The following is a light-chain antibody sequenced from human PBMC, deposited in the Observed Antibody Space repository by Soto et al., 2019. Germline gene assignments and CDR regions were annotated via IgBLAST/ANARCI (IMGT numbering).Light chain of an antibody. CDR3: QHYNSYSEA. V-gene: IGKV3-15*01. CDR1: QNISRS. Sequence: EIVMTQSPVTLSVSPGERATLSCRASQNISRSLAWYQQKPGQGPSLLIYGTSTRAGGVPARFSGGGSGTEFTLTITSLQSDDFATYYCQHYNSYSEAFGQGTKVDNK. J-gene: IGKJ1*01. CDR2: GTS.